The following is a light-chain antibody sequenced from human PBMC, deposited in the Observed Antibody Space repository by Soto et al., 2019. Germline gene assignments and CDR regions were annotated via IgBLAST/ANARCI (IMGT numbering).Light chain of an antibody. Sequence: DIVMTQSPLSLPVTPGEPSSISCRSSQSLLHSNGYNYLDWYLQKPGQSPQLLIYLVSVRASGVPDRFSGSGSGTDFTLRISRVEAEDVGVYYCMQALQTPWTFGQGTKVDI. J-gene: IGKJ1*01. CDR2: LVS. V-gene: IGKV2-28*01. CDR3: MQALQTPWT. CDR1: QSLLHSNGYNY.